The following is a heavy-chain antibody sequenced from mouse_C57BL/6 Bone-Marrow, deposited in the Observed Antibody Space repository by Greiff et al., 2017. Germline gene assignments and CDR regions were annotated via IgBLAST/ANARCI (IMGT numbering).Heavy chain of an antibody. CDR2: IYPRSGNT. V-gene: IGHV1-81*01. Sequence: VQLQQSGAELARPGASVKLSCKASGYTFTSYGISWVKQRTGQGLEWIGEIYPRSGNTYYNEKFKGKATLTADKSSSTAYMELRSLTSEDSAVYFCAKDYYGSSYEGGRYYFDYWGQGTTLTVSS. CDR3: AKDYYGSSYEGGRYYFDY. D-gene: IGHD1-1*01. J-gene: IGHJ2*01. CDR1: GYTFTSYG.